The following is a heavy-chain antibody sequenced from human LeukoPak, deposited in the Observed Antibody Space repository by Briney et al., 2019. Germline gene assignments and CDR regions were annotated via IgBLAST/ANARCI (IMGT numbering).Heavy chain of an antibody. D-gene: IGHD4-17*01. V-gene: IGHV4-4*07. CDR1: GGYIGSYY. CDR3: AREGDYGDYSKSFYYMDV. Sequence: SEALSLTCTVSGGYIGSYYWSWIRPPAAKGLEWIGRIYTSENTEYNPSLKSRVTTSLDMSTSQFPLRLTSVTAADTAVYYCAREGDYGDYSKSFYYMDVWGKGTTVTVSS. CDR2: IYTSENT. J-gene: IGHJ6*03.